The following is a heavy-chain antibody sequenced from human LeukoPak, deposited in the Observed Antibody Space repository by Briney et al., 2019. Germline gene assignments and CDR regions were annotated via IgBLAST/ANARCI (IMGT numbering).Heavy chain of an antibody. CDR3: ARQWFF. Sequence: PSETLTLTCTVSGGSISRSTYYWGWIREPPGKGLEWIGSINYSRSTYYNPSLKSRVTILVDTSKSQFFLKLSSVTAADTAVYYCARQWFFWGQGTLVTVSS. D-gene: IGHD3-10*01. CDR1: GGSISRSTYY. J-gene: IGHJ4*02. CDR2: INYSRST. V-gene: IGHV4-39*01.